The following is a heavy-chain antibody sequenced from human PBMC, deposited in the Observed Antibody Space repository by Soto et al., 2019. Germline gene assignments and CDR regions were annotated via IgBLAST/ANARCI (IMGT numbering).Heavy chain of an antibody. V-gene: IGHV3-48*01. CDR3: ARLAVTGTFYFQH. CDR2: ISTTSTTI. D-gene: IGHD6-19*01. CDR1: GFTFNTYY. J-gene: IGHJ1*01. Sequence: GGSLRLSCAASGFTFNTYYMSWVRQAPGKGLEYISYISTTSTTIYYADSVKGRFTISRDNAKNSLYLQMNSLRAEDTAVYFCARLAVTGTFYFQHWGQGTLVTVSS.